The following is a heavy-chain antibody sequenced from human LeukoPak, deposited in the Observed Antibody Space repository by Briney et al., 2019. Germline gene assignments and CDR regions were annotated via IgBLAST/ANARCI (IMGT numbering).Heavy chain of an antibody. Sequence: GGSLRLSCSVSGFTFSTYVMHWVRQAPGKGLEYVSAISSNGDNTYYADSVKGRFTISRDNPKNTLYLQMSSLRADDTAVYYCVRGTGYWGQGTLVTVSS. V-gene: IGHV3-64D*06. CDR2: ISSNGDNT. CDR3: VRGTGY. CDR1: GFTFSTYV. J-gene: IGHJ4*02.